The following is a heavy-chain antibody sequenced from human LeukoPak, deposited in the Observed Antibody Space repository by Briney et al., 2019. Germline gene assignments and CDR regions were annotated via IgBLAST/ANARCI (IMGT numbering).Heavy chain of an antibody. Sequence: GGSLRLSCSVSGFTFSTYVMHWVRQAPGKGLEYVSAISSNGDNTYYADSVKGRFTISRDNPKNTLYLQMSSLRADDTAVYYCVRGTGYWGQGTLVTVSS. V-gene: IGHV3-64D*06. CDR2: ISSNGDNT. CDR3: VRGTGY. CDR1: GFTFSTYV. J-gene: IGHJ4*02.